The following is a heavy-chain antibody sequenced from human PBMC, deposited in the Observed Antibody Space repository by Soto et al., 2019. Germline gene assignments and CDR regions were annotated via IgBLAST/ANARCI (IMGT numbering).Heavy chain of an antibody. Sequence: EVQLLESGGGSVHPGESLRLSCAASGFTFSDYAMAWVRQAPGKGLEWVSSASGSGSGTYYADSVKGRFTISRDISKNTLFRHMTNLTAGDTALYFCAKGRPGVVVAPDYWGQGTLVTVSS. CDR2: ASGSGSGT. CDR3: AKGRPGVVVAPDY. D-gene: IGHD2-15*01. V-gene: IGHV3-23*01. J-gene: IGHJ4*02. CDR1: GFTFSDYA.